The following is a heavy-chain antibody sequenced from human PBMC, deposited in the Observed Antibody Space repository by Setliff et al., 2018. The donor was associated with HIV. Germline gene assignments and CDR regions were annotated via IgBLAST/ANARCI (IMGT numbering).Heavy chain of an antibody. CDR1: GDSISSGSYY. V-gene: IGHV4-61*02. Sequence: SETLSLTCTVSGDSISSGSYYWSWIRQPAGKGLEWIGRIYTSGTTNYNPSLKSRVTISVDTSKNQFSLKLSSVTAAGTAVYYCARSSSSWSGWFDTWGQGTLVTVSS. J-gene: IGHJ5*02. CDR2: IYTSGTT. CDR3: ARSSSSWSGWFDT. D-gene: IGHD6-13*01.